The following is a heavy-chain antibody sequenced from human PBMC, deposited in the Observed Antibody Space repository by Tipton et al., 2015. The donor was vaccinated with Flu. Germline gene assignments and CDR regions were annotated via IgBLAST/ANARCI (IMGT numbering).Heavy chain of an antibody. J-gene: IGHJ4*01. CDR3: ASKVANWGVWEPLDY. D-gene: IGHD7-27*01. Sequence: TLSLTCTVSGGSVSSSDFYWSWIRQPPGKGLEWVGEINHSGTTNYNSSLTSRVTVSADTSKKQFSLKLTSVTAADTAVYYCASKVANWGVWEPLDYWGHGTLVTVSS. CDR1: GGSVSSSDFY. CDR2: INHSGTT. V-gene: IGHV4-34*01.